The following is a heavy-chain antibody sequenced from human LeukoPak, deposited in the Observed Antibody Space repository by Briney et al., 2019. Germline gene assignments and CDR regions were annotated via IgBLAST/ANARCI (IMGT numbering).Heavy chain of an antibody. CDR1: GYTFTGYY. D-gene: IGHD3-22*01. Sequence: ASVKVSCKTSGYTFTGYYMHWVRQAPGQGLEWMGWINPNSGGTNYAQRFQGRVTMTRDTSISTAYMELSRLRSDDSAVYYCAGYFYDSSGSSSDAYDIWGQGTMVTVSS. CDR2: INPNSGGT. V-gene: IGHV1-2*02. J-gene: IGHJ3*02. CDR3: AGYFYDSSGSSSDAYDI.